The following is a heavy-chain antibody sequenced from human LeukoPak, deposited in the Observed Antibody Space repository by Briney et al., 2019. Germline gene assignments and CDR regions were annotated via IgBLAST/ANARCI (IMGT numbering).Heavy chain of an antibody. V-gene: IGHV3-21*01. Sequence: GGSLRLSCAASGFTFSSYGMHWVRQAPGKGLEWVSSISSSSSYIYYADSVKGRFTISRDNAKNSLYLQMNSLRAEDTAVYYCARDDGRTVDYGMDVWGQGTTVTVSS. J-gene: IGHJ6*02. D-gene: IGHD4-17*01. CDR1: GFTFSSYG. CDR2: ISSSSSYI. CDR3: ARDDGRTVDYGMDV.